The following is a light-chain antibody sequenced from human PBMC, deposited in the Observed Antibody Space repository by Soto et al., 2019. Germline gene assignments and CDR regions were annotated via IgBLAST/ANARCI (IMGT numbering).Light chain of an antibody. CDR3: QQYNSYSPTP. CDR1: QSISSW. Sequence: DIQMTQSPSTLSASVGDRVTITCRASQSISSWLAWYQQKPGRAPKLLIYDASSLESGVPSRFSGSGSGTEFTLSIGSLQPDDFATYYCQQYNSYSPTPFSPGTKVEIK. J-gene: IGKJ1*01. V-gene: IGKV1-5*01. CDR2: DAS.